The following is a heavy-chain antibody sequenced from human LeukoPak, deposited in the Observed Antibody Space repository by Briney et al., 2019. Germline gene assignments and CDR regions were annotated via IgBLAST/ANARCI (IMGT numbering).Heavy chain of an antibody. D-gene: IGHD6-19*01. V-gene: IGHV1-3*01. CDR1: GYTFTSYA. CDR3: ARAKIAVAGPDY. CDR2: INAGNGNT. Sequence: ASVKVSCKASGYTFTSYAMHWVRQAPGQRLEWMGWINAGNGNTKYSQKFQGRVTITRDTSASTAYMELSSLRSEDTAVYYSARAKIAVAGPDYWGQGTLVTVSS. J-gene: IGHJ4*02.